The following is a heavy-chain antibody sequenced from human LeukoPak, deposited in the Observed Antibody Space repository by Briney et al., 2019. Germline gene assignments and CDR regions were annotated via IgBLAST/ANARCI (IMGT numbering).Heavy chain of an antibody. D-gene: IGHD4-17*01. Sequence: TETLSLTCTVSGGSISSYYCTWIRQPPGKGLEWIGYIYTSGSTNYNPSLKSRVTISVDTSKNQFSLKLSSVTAADTAVYYCARQEDGDYFDYWGQGTLVTVSS. CDR2: IYTSGST. V-gene: IGHV4-4*09. CDR1: GGSISSYY. CDR3: ARQEDGDYFDY. J-gene: IGHJ4*02.